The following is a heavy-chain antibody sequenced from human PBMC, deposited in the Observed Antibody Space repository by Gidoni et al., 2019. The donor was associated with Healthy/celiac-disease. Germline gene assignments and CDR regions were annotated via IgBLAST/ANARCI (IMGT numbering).Heavy chain of an antibody. Sequence: EVQLVESGGGLVKPGGSLRLSCAASGFTFSNAWMSWVGRIKSKTDGGTTDYAAPVKGRFTISRDDSKNTLYLQMNSLKTEDTAVYYCTTDGTGYWFDPWGQGTLVTVSS. CDR1: GFTFSNAW. D-gene: IGHD1-26*01. J-gene: IGHJ5*02. CDR3: TTDGTGYWFDP. V-gene: IGHV3-15*01. CDR2: IKSKTDGGTT.